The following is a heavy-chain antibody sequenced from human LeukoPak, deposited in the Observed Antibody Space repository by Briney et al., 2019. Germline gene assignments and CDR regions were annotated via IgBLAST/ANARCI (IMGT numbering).Heavy chain of an antibody. CDR3: ARDLIPRIAARRVRWFDP. V-gene: IGHV4-34*01. CDR2: INHSGST. D-gene: IGHD6-6*01. Sequence: SETLSLTCAVYGGSFSGYYWSWIRQPPGKGLEWIGEINHSGSTNYNPSLKSRVTVSVDTSKNQFSLKLSSVTAADTAVYYCARDLIPRIAARRVRWFDPWGQGTLVTVSS. CDR1: GGSFSGYY. J-gene: IGHJ5*02.